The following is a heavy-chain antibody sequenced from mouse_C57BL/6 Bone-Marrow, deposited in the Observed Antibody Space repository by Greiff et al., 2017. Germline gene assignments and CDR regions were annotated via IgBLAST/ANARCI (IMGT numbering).Heavy chain of an antibody. CDR2: IDPSDSYT. CDR1: GYTFTSYW. J-gene: IGHJ3*01. Sequence: QVQLQQPGAELVMPGASVKLSCKASGYTFTSYWMHWVKQRPGQGLEWIGEIDPSDSYTNYNQNFKGKSTLTVDKSSSTAYMQLSSLTSEDSAVYYCARAVGNYVGFAYWGQGTLVTVSA. V-gene: IGHV1-69*01. D-gene: IGHD2-1*01. CDR3: ARAVGNYVGFAY.